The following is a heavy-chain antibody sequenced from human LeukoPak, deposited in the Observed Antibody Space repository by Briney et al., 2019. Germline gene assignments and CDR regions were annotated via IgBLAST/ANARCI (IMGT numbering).Heavy chain of an antibody. J-gene: IGHJ4*02. V-gene: IGHV1-69*13. CDR2: IIPIFRTT. CDR3: ARGPKAYYFDSSGYVFDY. D-gene: IGHD3-22*01. CDR1: GGTFSTYA. Sequence: SVTVSCKASGGTFSTYAISWVRQAPGQGLEWMGGIIPIFRTTNYAQKFQGRVTITADESTSTAYMELSSLRSDDTAVYYCARGPKAYYFDSSGYVFDYWGQGTLVTVSS.